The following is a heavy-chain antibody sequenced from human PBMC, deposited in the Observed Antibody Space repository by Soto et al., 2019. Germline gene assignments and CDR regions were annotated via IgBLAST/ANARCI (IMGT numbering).Heavy chain of an antibody. D-gene: IGHD3-10*01. CDR2: IYYSGST. CDR3: ARAFSPGLLWFGELLYPWFDP. V-gene: IGHV4-31*03. Sequence: ASETLSLTCTVSGGSISSGGYYWSWIRQHPGKGLEWIGYIYYSGSTYYNPSLKSRVTISVDTSKSQFSLKLSSVTAADTAVYYCARAFSPGLLWFGELLYPWFDPWGQGTLVTVSS. J-gene: IGHJ5*02. CDR1: GGSISSGGYY.